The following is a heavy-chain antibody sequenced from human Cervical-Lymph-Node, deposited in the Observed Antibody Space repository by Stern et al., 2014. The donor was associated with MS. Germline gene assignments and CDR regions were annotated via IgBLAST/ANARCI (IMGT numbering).Heavy chain of an antibody. CDR2: IGTSAGTK. D-gene: IGHD4-23*01. J-gene: IGHJ3*02. CDR3: ARVSLTHIEAYDI. V-gene: IGHV3-11*01. Sequence: QVQLVESGGGLVKPGGSLRLSCVASRFIFSDYYMTWIRQPPGKGLEWISSIGTSAGTKYYPDSVKGRFTVSRDNAKNSLFLQMNSLRAEDTAVYYCARVSLTHIEAYDIWGQGTMVTVSS. CDR1: RFIFSDYY.